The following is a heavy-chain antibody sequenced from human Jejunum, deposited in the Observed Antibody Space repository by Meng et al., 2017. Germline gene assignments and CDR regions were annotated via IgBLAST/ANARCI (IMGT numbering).Heavy chain of an antibody. Sequence: GESLKISCAASGFTFSTYELTWVRQAPGKELEWVSYISSSGTPICYADSVKGRFTISRDNAKNSLYLQMNSLRAEDTAVYYCASAPQFTGSPFYWGQGALVTVSS. J-gene: IGHJ4*02. CDR2: ISSSGTPI. CDR1: GFTFSTYE. CDR3: ASAPQFTGSPFY. D-gene: IGHD1-26*01. V-gene: IGHV3-48*03.